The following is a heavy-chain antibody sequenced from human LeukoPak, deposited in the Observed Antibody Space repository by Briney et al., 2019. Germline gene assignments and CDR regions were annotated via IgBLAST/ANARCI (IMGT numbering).Heavy chain of an antibody. D-gene: IGHD3-10*01. CDR3: AREGSDLGSGSGWARAKDNWFDP. CDR2: INHSGST. Sequence: PSETLSLTCAVYGGSFSGYYWSWIRQPPGKGLEWIGEINHSGSTNYNPSLKSRVTISVDTSKNQFSLKLSSVTAADTAVYYCAREGSDLGSGSGWARAKDNWFDPWGQGTLVTVSS. V-gene: IGHV4-34*01. CDR1: GGSFSGYY. J-gene: IGHJ5*02.